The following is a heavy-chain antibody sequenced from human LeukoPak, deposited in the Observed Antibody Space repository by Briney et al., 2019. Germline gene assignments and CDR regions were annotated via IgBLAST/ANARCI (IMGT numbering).Heavy chain of an antibody. CDR2: INPNSGGT. J-gene: IGHJ5*02. V-gene: IGHV1-2*02. CDR1: GYTFTGYY. Sequence: ASVKVSCKASGYTFTGYYMHWVRQAPGQGLEWMGWINPNSGGTNYAQKFQGRVTMTRDTSISTAYVELSRLRSDDTAVYYCARDSLYCSSTSCYLSNWFDPWGQGTLVTVSS. CDR3: ARDSLYCSSTSCYLSNWFDP. D-gene: IGHD2-2*01.